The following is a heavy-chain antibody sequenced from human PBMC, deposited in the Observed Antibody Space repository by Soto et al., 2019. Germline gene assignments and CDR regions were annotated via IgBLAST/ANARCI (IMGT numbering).Heavy chain of an antibody. CDR2: INAGNGNT. CDR1: GYTFTSYA. V-gene: IGHV1-3*01. Sequence: ASVKFSCKASGYTFTSYAIHWVRQAPGQRPEWMGWINAGNGNTKYSQKFQGRVTITRXTXXTXXXMXLXXLRXEXTAVYYCARSPSSSVDWFDPWGQGTLVTVSS. D-gene: IGHD6-6*01. J-gene: IGHJ5*02. CDR3: ARSPSSSVDWFDP.